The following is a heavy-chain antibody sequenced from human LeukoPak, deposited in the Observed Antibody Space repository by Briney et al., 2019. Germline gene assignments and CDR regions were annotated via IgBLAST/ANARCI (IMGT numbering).Heavy chain of an antibody. Sequence: SGGSLRLSCEASGFTFSSYWMHWVRQLPGKGLVWVSRINSDGSTTSYADSVKGRFTISRDNAKNTLYLQMNSLRAEDTAVYYCAKLLGYQLLRDFWGPGTLVTVSS. J-gene: IGHJ4*02. CDR2: INSDGSTT. D-gene: IGHD2-2*01. CDR1: GFTFSSYW. CDR3: AKLLGYQLLRDF. V-gene: IGHV3-74*01.